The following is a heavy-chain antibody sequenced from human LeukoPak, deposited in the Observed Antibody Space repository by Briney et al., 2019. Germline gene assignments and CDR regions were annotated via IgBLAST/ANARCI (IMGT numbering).Heavy chain of an antibody. J-gene: IGHJ4*02. V-gene: IGHV1-2*02. CDR1: GYTFSGYY. CDR3: ARVLAVAALGD. D-gene: IGHD6-19*01. CDR2: INPNSGAT. Sequence: ASVKVSCKASGYTFSGYYLHWVRQAPGQGLEWMGWINPNSGATDYPQKFQGRVTMTRDTSISTAYMELSRLRSDDTAVYYCARVLAVAALGDWGQGTLVTVSS.